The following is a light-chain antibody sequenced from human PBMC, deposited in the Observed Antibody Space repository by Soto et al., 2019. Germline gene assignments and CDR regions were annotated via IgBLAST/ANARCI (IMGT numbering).Light chain of an antibody. CDR2: GAS. J-gene: IGKJ2*01. Sequence: EIVLTQSPATLSLSPGERATLSCRASQSVSSYLAWYQQKPGQASRLLIFGASYRATGIPARFTGSGSGTDFTLTISSLEPEDFAVYFCQHRSDWPRITFGQGTKLEIK. CDR3: QHRSDWPRIT. CDR1: QSVSSY. V-gene: IGKV3-11*01.